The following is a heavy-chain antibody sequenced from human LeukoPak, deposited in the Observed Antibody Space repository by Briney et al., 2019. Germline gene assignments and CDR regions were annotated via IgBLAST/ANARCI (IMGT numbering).Heavy chain of an antibody. Sequence: GGSLRLSCAASGFTFSSYGMRWVRQAPGKGLEWVAVIWYDGSNKYYADSVKGRFTISRDNSKNTLYLQMNSLRAEDTAVYYCARRQRGYSSSWYSLDYWGQGTLVTVSS. V-gene: IGHV3-33*01. CDR2: IWYDGSNK. J-gene: IGHJ4*02. CDR3: ARRQRGYSSSWYSLDY. CDR1: GFTFSSYG. D-gene: IGHD6-13*01.